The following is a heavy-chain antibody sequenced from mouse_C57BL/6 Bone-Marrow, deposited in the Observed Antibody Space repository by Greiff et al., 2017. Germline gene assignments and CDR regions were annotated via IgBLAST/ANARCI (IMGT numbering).Heavy chain of an antibody. Sequence: QVQLQQPGAELVKPGASVKLSCKASGYTFTSYWMHWVKQRPGQGLEWIGMIHPNSGSTNYNEKFKSKATLTVDKSSSTAYMQLSSLTSEDSAVYYCARDPYYYGSSVFAYWGQGTLVTVSA. V-gene: IGHV1-64*01. CDR2: IHPNSGST. CDR3: ARDPYYYGSSVFAY. D-gene: IGHD1-1*01. J-gene: IGHJ3*01. CDR1: GYTFTSYW.